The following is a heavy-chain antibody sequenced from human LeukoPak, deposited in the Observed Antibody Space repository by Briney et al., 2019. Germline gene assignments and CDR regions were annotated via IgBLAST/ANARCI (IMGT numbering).Heavy chain of an antibody. J-gene: IGHJ4*02. CDR1: GYTFIDHY. Sequence: ASVKVSCKASGYTFIDHYMHWVRQAPGQGLEWMGIIIPSGGSTTYAQKFQGRVTMTRDTSTSTVYMELSSLSSEHTAVYYCAREGGIRPFDYWGQGTLVSVSS. D-gene: IGHD6-13*01. CDR3: AREGGIRPFDY. V-gene: IGHV1-46*01. CDR2: IIPSGGST.